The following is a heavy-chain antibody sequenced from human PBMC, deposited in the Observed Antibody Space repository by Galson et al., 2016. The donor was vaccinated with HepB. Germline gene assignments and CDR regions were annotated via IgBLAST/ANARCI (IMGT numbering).Heavy chain of an antibody. Sequence: QSGAEVKKPGESLRISCKASGSTFTRYAIHWVRQAPGQRLEWMGWINAGNGKTKFSQKFQGRVTITRDTSASTAYMELSSLRSEDTAMYYCAGSLYSTGWYANWGQGTLVTVSS. CDR2: INAGNGKT. V-gene: IGHV1-3*01. CDR1: GSTFTRYA. CDR3: AGSLYSTGWYAN. J-gene: IGHJ4*02. D-gene: IGHD6-19*01.